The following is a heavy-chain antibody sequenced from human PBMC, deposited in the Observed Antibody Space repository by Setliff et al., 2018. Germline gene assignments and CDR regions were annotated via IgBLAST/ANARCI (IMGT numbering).Heavy chain of an antibody. D-gene: IGHD6-6*01. V-gene: IGHV4-34*01. J-gene: IGHJ4*02. CDR1: GGTFSDYY. CDR2: INHRGST. CDR3: ARGRNIAARLLDS. Sequence: SETLSLTCAAYGGTFSDYYWTWIRQPPGKGLEWIGEINHRGSTNYNPSLKSRATRSIDTSKDQFSLKLISMSAADTAVYFCARGRNIAARLLDSWGQGALVTVSS.